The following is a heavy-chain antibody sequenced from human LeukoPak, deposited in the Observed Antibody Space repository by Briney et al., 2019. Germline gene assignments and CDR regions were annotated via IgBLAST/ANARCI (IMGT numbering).Heavy chain of an antibody. CDR2: INPSGGST. J-gene: IGHJ5*02. V-gene: IGHV1-46*01. D-gene: IGHD1-26*01. CDR1: GYTFTSYY. CDR3: AREAFDSGSYP. Sequence: ASVKVSCKASGYTFTSYYMHWVRQAPGQGLEWMGIINPSGGSTSYAQKFQGRVAMTRDTSTSTVYMELSSLRPEDTAVYYCAREAFDSGSYPWGQGTLVTVSS.